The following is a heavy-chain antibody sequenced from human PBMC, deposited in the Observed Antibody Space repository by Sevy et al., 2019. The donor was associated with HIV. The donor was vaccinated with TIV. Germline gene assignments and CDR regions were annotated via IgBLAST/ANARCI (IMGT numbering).Heavy chain of an antibody. CDR2: IKQDGSEK. CDR3: ARGIAVAGTAVFDY. V-gene: IGHV3-7*04. D-gene: IGHD6-19*01. CDR1: GFTFNSYW. Sequence: GGSLRLSCAASGFTFNSYWMSWVRQAPGKGLEWVANIKQDGSEKYYVDSVKDRFTISRDNAKNSLYLQMNSLRAEDTAVYYCARGIAVAGTAVFDYWGQGTLVTVSS. J-gene: IGHJ4*02.